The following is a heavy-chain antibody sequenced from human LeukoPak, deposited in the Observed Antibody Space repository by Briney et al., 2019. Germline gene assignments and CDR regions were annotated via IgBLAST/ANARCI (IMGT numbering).Heavy chain of an antibody. CDR3: AKSNGYGLVDI. Sequence: PLETLSLTCAVYGGSFSGYSWTWIRQPPGKGLEWIGEMSHSGYPNYNPSLKSRVTISLDTSRNQFSLKLNSVTAADTAVYYCAKSNGYGLVDIWGQGTMVTVSS. J-gene: IGHJ3*02. CDR2: MSHSGYP. V-gene: IGHV4-34*01. D-gene: IGHD3-10*01. CDR1: GGSFSGYS.